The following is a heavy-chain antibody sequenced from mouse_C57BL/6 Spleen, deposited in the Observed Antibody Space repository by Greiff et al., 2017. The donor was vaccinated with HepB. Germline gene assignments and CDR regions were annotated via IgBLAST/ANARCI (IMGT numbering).Heavy chain of an antibody. D-gene: IGHD2-1*01. J-gene: IGHJ2*01. CDR1: GYAFSSYW. CDR2: IYPGDGDT. CDR3: ARGDFYYGNYFDY. V-gene: IGHV1-80*01. Sequence: QVQLQQSGAELVKPGASVKISCKASGYAFSSYWMNWVKQRPGKGLEWIGQIYPGDGDTNYNGKFKGKATLTADKSSSTAYMQLSSLTSEDSAVYFGARGDFYYGNYFDYWGQGTTLTVSS.